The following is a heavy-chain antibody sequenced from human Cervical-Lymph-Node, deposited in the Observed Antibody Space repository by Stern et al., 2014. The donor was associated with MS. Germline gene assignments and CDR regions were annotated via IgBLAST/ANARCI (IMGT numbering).Heavy chain of an antibody. D-gene: IGHD3-10*01. CDR1: GGTFSSYA. CDR3: ASSVGELTPEAV. Sequence: QVQLVQSGAEVKKPGSSVRVSCKASGGTFSSYAISWVRQAPGQGLEWMGGINPIFGAAEYARKFQGRVTITADDSTSTACMEVTSLRSEDTAVYYCASSVGELTPEAVWGQGTTVTVFS. J-gene: IGHJ6*02. V-gene: IGHV1-69*01. CDR2: INPIFGAA.